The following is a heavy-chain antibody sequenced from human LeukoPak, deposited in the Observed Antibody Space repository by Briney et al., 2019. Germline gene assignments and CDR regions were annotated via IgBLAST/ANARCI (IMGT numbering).Heavy chain of an antibody. V-gene: IGHV4-34*01. CDR1: GGSFSGFY. Sequence: SETLSLTCAVYGGSFSGFYWTWIRQPPGKGLEWIGQINHSRSTHYNPSLKSRVTISVDTSKNQFSLKLSSVTATDTAVYYCARVPKYFDLWGRGTLVTVSS. CDR3: ARVPKYFDL. J-gene: IGHJ2*01. CDR2: INHSRST.